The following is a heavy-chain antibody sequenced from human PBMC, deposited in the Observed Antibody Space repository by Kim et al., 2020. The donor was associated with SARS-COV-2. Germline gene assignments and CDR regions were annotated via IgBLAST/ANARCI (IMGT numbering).Heavy chain of an antibody. V-gene: IGHV3-21*01. J-gene: IGHJ4*02. Sequence: ADSLKGRYTIARENAKNSLYLQMNSLRAEDTAVYYCAGNDYYGSGSIDYWGQGTLVTVSS. D-gene: IGHD3-10*01. CDR3: AGNDYYGSGSIDY.